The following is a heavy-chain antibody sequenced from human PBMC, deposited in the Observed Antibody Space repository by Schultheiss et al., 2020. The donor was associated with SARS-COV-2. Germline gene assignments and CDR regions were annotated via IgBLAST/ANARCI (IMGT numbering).Heavy chain of an antibody. V-gene: IGHV3-30*18. CDR1: GFTFSSYW. Sequence: GGSLRLSCAASGFTFSSYWMSWVRQAPGKGLEWVAVISYDGSNKYYADSVKGRFTISRDNSKNTLYLQMNSLRAEDTAVYYCAKDRGSSWSTYYYYGMDVWGQGTTVTVSS. D-gene: IGHD6-13*01. J-gene: IGHJ6*02. CDR3: AKDRGSSWSTYYYYGMDV. CDR2: ISYDGSNK.